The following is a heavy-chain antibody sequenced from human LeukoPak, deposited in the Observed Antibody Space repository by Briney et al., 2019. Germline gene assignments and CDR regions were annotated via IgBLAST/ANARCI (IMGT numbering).Heavy chain of an antibody. V-gene: IGHV3-30*01. CDR1: GLTFSSYA. Sequence: GRSLRLSCAASGLTFSSYAMHWVRQAPGKGLEWVAMISYDRSYKYYADSVKGRFTISRDNSMHTLYLQMNSLRAEDTAVYYCATLDYWGQGTLVTVSS. J-gene: IGHJ4*02. CDR3: ATLDY. CDR2: ISYDRSYK.